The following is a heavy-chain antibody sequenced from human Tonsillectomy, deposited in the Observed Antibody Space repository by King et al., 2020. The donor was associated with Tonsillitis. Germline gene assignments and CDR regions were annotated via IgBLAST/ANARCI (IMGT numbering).Heavy chain of an antibody. CDR3: ARDFSSRLYNWFDP. CDR2: IYNSGST. Sequence: LQLQESGPGLVKPSETLSLTCTVSGDSISSSSYYLGWIRQPPGKGLEWIGSIYNSGSTYYNPPLKSRVTISVDTSKKQFSLKLSSVTAADTAVYYCARDFSSRLYNWFDPWGQGTLVTVSS. J-gene: IGHJ5*02. D-gene: IGHD6-13*01. V-gene: IGHV4-39*02. CDR1: GDSISSSSYY.